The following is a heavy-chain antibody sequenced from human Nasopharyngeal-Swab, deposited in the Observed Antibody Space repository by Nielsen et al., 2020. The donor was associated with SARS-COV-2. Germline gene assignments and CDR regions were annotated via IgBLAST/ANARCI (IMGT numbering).Heavy chain of an antibody. CDR1: GYTFTYYA. CDR2: INTNTGNP. V-gene: IGHV7-4-1*02. Sequence: ASVKVSCKASGYTFTYYAMNWVRQAPGQGLEWMGWINTNTGNPTYAQGFTGRFVFSLDTSVSTAYLQINSLKAEDTAIYYCSRSEIAAAVRGCGYWGQGTMISVSA. CDR3: SRSEIAAAVRGCGY. J-gene: IGHJ4*02. D-gene: IGHD6-13*01.